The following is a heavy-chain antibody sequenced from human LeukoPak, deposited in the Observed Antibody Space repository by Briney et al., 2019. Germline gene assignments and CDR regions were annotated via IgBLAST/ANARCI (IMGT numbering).Heavy chain of an antibody. CDR3: ARVTGYMIEDYFDY. V-gene: IGHV4-39*07. D-gene: IGHD3-9*01. CDR1: GGSISSSSFY. Sequence: SETLSLTCTVSGGSISSSSFYWGWIRQPPGKGLEWIGSIYYSGSTYYNPSLKSRVTISVDTSKNQFSLKLSSVTAADTAVYYCARVTGYMIEDYFDYWGQGILVTVSS. CDR2: IYYSGST. J-gene: IGHJ4*02.